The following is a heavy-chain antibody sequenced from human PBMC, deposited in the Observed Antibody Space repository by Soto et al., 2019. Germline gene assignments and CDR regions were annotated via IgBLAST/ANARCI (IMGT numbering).Heavy chain of an antibody. Sequence: QVQLVQSGAEVKKPGASVKVSCKASGYTFTSYYMHWVRQAPGQGLEWMGIINPSGGSTSYAQKFQGRVTMTRDTSTSTVYMELSSLRSEDTAVYYCARVAQGGHYYYYMDVWGKGTTVTVSS. CDR3: ARVAQGGHYYYYMDV. J-gene: IGHJ6*03. CDR1: GYTFTSYY. D-gene: IGHD2-15*01. V-gene: IGHV1-46*03. CDR2: INPSGGST.